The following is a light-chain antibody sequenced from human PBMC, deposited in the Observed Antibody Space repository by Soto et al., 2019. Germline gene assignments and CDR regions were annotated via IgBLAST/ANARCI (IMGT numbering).Light chain of an antibody. CDR2: VAS. V-gene: IGKV3-20*01. CDR1: QSVSSSY. J-gene: IGKJ5*01. CDR3: QQYGSSPQS. Sequence: EIVLTQSPGTLSLSPGERATLSCRASQSVSSSYLAWYQQKPGQAPRLRIYVASSSATGIPDRFSVSGSGTDFNLTISRLEPEDCAVYYCQQYGSSPQSFGQGTRLEI.